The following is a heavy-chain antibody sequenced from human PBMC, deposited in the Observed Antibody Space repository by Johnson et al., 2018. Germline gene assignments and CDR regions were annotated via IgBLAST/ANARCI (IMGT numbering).Heavy chain of an antibody. CDR3: ARPGYDILTGYHYGYYGMDV. V-gene: IGHV5-51*01. Sequence: VQLVQSGAEVKKPGESLKISCKGSGYSFTSYWIGWVRQMPGKGLEWMGIIYPGDSDTRYSPSFQGQVTISADKSISTAYLQWSSLKASDTAMYYFARPGYDILTGYHYGYYGMDVWGQGTTVTVSS. D-gene: IGHD3-9*01. J-gene: IGHJ6*02. CDR1: GYSFTSYW. CDR2: IYPGDSDT.